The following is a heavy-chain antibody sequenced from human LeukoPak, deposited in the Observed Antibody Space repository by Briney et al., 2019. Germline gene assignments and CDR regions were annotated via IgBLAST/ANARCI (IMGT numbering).Heavy chain of an antibody. CDR1: VFPFNTHC. CDR3: ARQTQRSSWA. CDR2: MNFEGSEK. J-gene: IGHJ5*02. Sequence: GGSLRLSCAASVFPFNTHCMGCIRQAPGAGLGWGADMNFEGSEKYHADSWKGRFTISRDNAKNRLYLQMNSLRPQDTAAYFCARQTQRSSWAWGQGTLVTVSS. V-gene: IGHV3-7*01. D-gene: IGHD6-25*01.